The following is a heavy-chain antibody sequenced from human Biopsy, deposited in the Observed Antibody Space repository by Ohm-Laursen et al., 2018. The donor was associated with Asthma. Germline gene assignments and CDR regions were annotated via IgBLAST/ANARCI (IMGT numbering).Heavy chain of an antibody. CDR2: IYYSGTT. CDR1: GGYMRSGNYY. D-gene: IGHD6-13*01. Sequence: TLSLTCRLSSGSGGYMRSGNYYWGWIRQPPGKGLEWIGSIYYSGTTYYNPSLESRVTVSADTSKNQLSLKLPSVTAADTAVYYCVRGSSSWHHGPFHYYYGLDVWGQGTTATVSS. J-gene: IGHJ6*02. CDR3: VRGSSSWHHGPFHYYYGLDV. V-gene: IGHV4-39*01.